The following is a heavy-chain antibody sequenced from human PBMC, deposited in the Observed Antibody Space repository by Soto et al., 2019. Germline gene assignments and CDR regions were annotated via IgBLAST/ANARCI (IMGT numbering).Heavy chain of an antibody. CDR3: ARDLAPSQGYCSGGSCYGGSYYYYGMDV. Sequence: ASVKVSCKASGGTFSSYAISWVRQAPGQGLEWMGGIIPIFGTANYAQKFQGRVTITADESTSTAYMELSSLRSEDTAVYYCARDLAPSQGYCSGGSCYGGSYYYYGMDVWGQGTTVTVSS. CDR1: GGTFSSYA. D-gene: IGHD2-15*01. V-gene: IGHV1-69*13. CDR2: IIPIFGTA. J-gene: IGHJ6*02.